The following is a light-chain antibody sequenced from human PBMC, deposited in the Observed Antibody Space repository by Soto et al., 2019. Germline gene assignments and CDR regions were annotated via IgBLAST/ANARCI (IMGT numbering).Light chain of an antibody. J-gene: IGKJ4*01. V-gene: IGKV3-15*01. Sequence: EIVMTQSPATLSVSPGERATLSCRASQSFGSNLAWYQQKPGQAPRLLLYGTSTRATGIPDRFTGSGSGTEFTLTISSLQSEDFAVYYCQQYNNWPPLTFGGGTKVDIK. CDR2: GTS. CDR3: QQYNNWPPLT. CDR1: QSFGSN.